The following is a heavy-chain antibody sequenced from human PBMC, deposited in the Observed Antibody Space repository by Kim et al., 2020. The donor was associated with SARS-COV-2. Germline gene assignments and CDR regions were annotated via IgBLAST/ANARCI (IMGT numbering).Heavy chain of an antibody. J-gene: IGHJ6*02. V-gene: IGHV1-3*01. CDR3: ARTRGIQLWLTLGYYYGMDV. Sequence: ASVKVSCKASGYTFTSYAMHWVRQAPGQRLEWMGWINAGNGNTKYSQKFQGRVTITRDTSASTAYMELSSLRSEDTAVYYCARTRGIQLWLTLGYYYGMDVWGQGTTVTVSS. CDR1: GYTFTSYA. D-gene: IGHD5-18*01. CDR2: INAGNGNT.